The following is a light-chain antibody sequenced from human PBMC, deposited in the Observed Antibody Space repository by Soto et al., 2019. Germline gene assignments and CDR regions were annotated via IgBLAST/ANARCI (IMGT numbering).Light chain of an antibody. V-gene: IGKV3-15*01. J-gene: IGKJ5*01. CDR1: QSVSSSY. CDR3: QQYNNWPPIP. CDR2: GAS. Sequence: IVLTQSPGTLSFSPGERATLSYRASQSVSSSYLAWYQQKPGQAPRLLIYGASTRATGIPARFSGSGSGTEFTLTISSLQSEDFAVYYCQQYNNWPPIPFGQVTRPAIK.